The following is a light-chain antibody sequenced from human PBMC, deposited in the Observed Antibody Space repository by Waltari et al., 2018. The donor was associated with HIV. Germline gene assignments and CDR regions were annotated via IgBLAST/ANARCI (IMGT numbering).Light chain of an antibody. Sequence: EIVLTQSPGTLSLSPGERATLYCRASQSVSSSYLAWYQQKPGQAPRLLIYGASSRATGIPDRFSGSGSGTDFTLTISRLEPEDFAVYYCQQYGSSPQTFGQGTKLEIK. V-gene: IGKV3-20*01. CDR3: QQYGSSPQT. J-gene: IGKJ2*01. CDR1: QSVSSSY. CDR2: GAS.